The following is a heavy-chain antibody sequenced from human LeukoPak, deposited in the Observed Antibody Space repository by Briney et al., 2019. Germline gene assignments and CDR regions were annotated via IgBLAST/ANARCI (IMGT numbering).Heavy chain of an antibody. CDR3: ARETYCSSTSCYYYYYMDV. CDR2: INPNSGGT. D-gene: IGHD2-2*01. CDR1: GYTFTGYY. J-gene: IGHJ6*03. V-gene: IGHV1-2*02. Sequence: GASVKLSCKASGYTFTGYYMHWVRQAPGQGLEWMGCINPNSGGTNYAHKFQGRVIMTRDTYISTAYMELSRLRSDDTAVYYCARETYCSSTSCYYYYYMDVWGKGTTVTVSS.